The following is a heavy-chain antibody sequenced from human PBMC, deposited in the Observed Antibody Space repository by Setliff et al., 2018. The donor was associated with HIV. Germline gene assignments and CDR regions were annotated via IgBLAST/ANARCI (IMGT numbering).Heavy chain of an antibody. CDR2: ISYDGSDK. V-gene: IGHV3-30*04. Sequence: QPGGSLRLSCAASGFTFSIYAIHWVRQAPGKGLEWVAVISYDGSDKYYADSVKGRFTISRDNSKNTLYLQMNSLRTEDTAVYYCARGYCDTSGCLRGGDVSWGQGTLVTVSS. CDR3: ARGYCDTSGCLRGGDVS. D-gene: IGHD3-22*01. CDR1: GFTFSIYA. J-gene: IGHJ5*02.